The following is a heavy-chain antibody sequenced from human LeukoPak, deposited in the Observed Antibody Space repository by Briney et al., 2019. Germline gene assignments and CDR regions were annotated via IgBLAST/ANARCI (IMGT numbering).Heavy chain of an antibody. D-gene: IGHD3-3*02. CDR3: ATISSPAGRHY. CDR1: GGSISSSNW. J-gene: IGHJ4*02. CDR2: IYPSGST. Sequence: SETLSLTCAVSGGSISSSNWWSWVRQPPGKGLEWIGEIYPSGSTNHNPSLKSRVTISVDKSKNQFSLKLSSVTVADTAMYYCATISSPAGRHYWGQGTLVTVSS. V-gene: IGHV4-4*02.